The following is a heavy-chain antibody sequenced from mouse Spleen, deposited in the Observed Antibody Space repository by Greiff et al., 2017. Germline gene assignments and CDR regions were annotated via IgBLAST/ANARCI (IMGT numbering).Heavy chain of an antibody. CDR3: ARGGNVYWYFDV. CDR2: IDPSDSET. V-gene: IGHV1-52*01. D-gene: IGHD2-1*01. CDR1: GYTFTSYW. Sequence: QVQLQQPGAELVRPGSSVKLSCKASGYTFTSYWMHWVKQRPIQGLEWIGNIDPSDSETHYNQKFKDKATLTVDKSSSTAYMQLSSLTSEDSAVYYCARGGNVYWYFDVWGTGTTVTVSS. J-gene: IGHJ1*03.